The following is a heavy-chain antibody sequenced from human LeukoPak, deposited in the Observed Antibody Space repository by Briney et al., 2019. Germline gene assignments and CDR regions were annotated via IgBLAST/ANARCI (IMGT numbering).Heavy chain of an antibody. D-gene: IGHD1-26*01. CDR3: ARVQWELRGVGSYFEY. CDR1: GFTFSSYW. J-gene: IGHJ4*02. Sequence: PGGSLRLSCVVSGFTFSSYWMSWVRQAPGKGLEWVANINQDGSEKYYVDSVKGRFTMSRDNAKNSLYLQMNSLRAEDTAVYYCARVQWELRGVGSYFEYWGQGALVTVSS. CDR2: INQDGSEK. V-gene: IGHV3-7*01.